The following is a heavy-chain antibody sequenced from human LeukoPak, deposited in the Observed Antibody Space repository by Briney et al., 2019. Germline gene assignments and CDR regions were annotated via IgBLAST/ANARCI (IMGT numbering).Heavy chain of an antibody. Sequence: GESLQISCQGSGYSFTTYWIAWVRQMPGKGLEWMGIIYPGDSDTRYSPSFQGQVTISVDKSISTAYLQWSSLKASDTAMYYCATSGRGDYYDYWGQGTLVKVSS. CDR3: ATSGRGDYYDY. J-gene: IGHJ4*02. D-gene: IGHD1-14*01. CDR2: IYPGDSDT. CDR1: GYSFTTYW. V-gene: IGHV5-51*01.